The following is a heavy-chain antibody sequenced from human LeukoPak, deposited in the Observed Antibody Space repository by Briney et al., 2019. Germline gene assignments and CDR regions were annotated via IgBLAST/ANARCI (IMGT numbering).Heavy chain of an antibody. V-gene: IGHV3-21*01. CDR3: ARGYSGSSEDY. CDR1: GFTFSSYS. CDR2: ISSSSSYI. D-gene: IGHD1-26*01. J-gene: IGHJ4*02. Sequence: GGSLRLSCAASGFTFSSYSMNWVRQAPGKGLEWVSSISSSSSYIYCADSVKGRFTISRDNAKNSLYLQMNSLRAEDTAVYYCARGYSGSSEDYWGQGTLVTVSS.